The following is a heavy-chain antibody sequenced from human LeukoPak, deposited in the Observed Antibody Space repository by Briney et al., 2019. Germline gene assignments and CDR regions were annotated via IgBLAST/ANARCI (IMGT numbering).Heavy chain of an antibody. CDR2: ISASGGSK. CDR3: ARSGQDFDWSHALDI. D-gene: IGHD3-9*01. V-gene: IGHV3-23*01. Sequence: GGSLRLSCAASGFTFTSYAMNWVRQAPGKGLEWVSVISASGGSKDYADSVKGRFTISRDNSKNTLHLQMNNLRAEDTALYYCARSGQDFDWSHALDIWGQATMVTVSS. J-gene: IGHJ3*02. CDR1: GFTFTSYA.